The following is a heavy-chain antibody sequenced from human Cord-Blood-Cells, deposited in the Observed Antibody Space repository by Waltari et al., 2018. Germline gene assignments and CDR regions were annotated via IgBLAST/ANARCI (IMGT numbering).Heavy chain of an antibody. CDR1: GYTFTSYA. D-gene: IGHD1-26*01. Sequence: QVQLVQSGAEVKKPGASVKVSCKASGYTFTSYAMHWVRQAPGQRLVWMGGINAGNGNTKYSPGFQGRVAITRDTSASTAYMELSSLRSEDTAVYYCARDMGGRYSGSYTFDYWGQGTLVTVSS. J-gene: IGHJ4*02. CDR3: ARDMGGRYSGSYTFDY. V-gene: IGHV1-3*01. CDR2: INAGNGNT.